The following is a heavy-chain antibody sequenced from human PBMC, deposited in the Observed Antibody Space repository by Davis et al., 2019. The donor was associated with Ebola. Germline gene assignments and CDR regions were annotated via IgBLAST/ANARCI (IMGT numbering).Heavy chain of an antibody. Sequence: AASVKVSCKASGYTFTSYGISWVRQATGQGLEWMGWMNPNSGNTGYAQKFQGRVTMTRENSMSTAYMELRSLRFEDTAVYFCARGGVAYSDLDYWGQGTLVAVSS. CDR2: MNPNSGNT. CDR1: GYTFTSYG. D-gene: IGHD2-21*01. V-gene: IGHV1-8*02. CDR3: ARGGVAYSDLDY. J-gene: IGHJ4*02.